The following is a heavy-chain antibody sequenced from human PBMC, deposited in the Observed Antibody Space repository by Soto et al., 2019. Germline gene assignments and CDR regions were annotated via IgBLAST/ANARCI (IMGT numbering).Heavy chain of an antibody. Sequence: GGSLRLSCAASGFSFGSYDMSWVRQTPGKGLEWVSAISDNGGGTYHAESVQGRFTISRDNSKNTLTLQMDSLRVDDTAIYYCVRGGTKFSDWGQGTLVTVS. CDR2: ISDNGGGT. V-gene: IGHV3-23*01. D-gene: IGHD1-7*01. CDR1: GFSFGSYD. J-gene: IGHJ1*01. CDR3: VRGGTKFSD.